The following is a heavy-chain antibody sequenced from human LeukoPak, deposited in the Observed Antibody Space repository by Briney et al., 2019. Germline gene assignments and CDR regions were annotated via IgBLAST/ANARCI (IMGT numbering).Heavy chain of an antibody. D-gene: IGHD2-21*01. V-gene: IGHV3-23*01. Sequence: GGSLRLSCAASAFTFSNYAMSWVRQAPGKGLEWVSLISRSGDNTYYADSVKGRFTISRDNSKNTLYLHMNSLRAEDTAIYYCVRDNYSYRLDVWGQGTLVTVSS. CDR1: AFTFSNYA. J-gene: IGHJ4*02. CDR2: ISRSGDNT. CDR3: VRDNYSYRLDV.